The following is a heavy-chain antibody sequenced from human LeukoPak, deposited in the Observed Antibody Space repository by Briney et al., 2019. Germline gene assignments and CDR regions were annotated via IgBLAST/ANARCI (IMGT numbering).Heavy chain of an antibody. CDR1: GFTLSDFW. CDR3: ARKVGKYSGWYTY. V-gene: IGHV3-7*01. J-gene: IGHJ4*02. Sequence: PGGSLRLSCAASGFTLSDFWMSWVRQAPGKGLEWVANIDQDGSDKNYVGSVKGRFTISRDDARNSLSLQMNSLRAEDTAMYYCARKVGKYSGWYTYWGQGTLVAVSS. D-gene: IGHD6-19*01. CDR2: IDQDGSDK.